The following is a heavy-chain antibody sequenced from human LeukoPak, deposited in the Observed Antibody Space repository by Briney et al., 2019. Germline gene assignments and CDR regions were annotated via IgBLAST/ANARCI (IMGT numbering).Heavy chain of an antibody. CDR1: GGSLSSYY. V-gene: IGHV4-59*08. J-gene: IGHJ5*02. Sequence: SETLSLTCTVSGGSLSSYYCIWIRQPPGKGLEWIGDTYYSGSTNYNPSLKSRATISVDTSKNQFSLELSSVTAADTAVYYCARYCSTTTCYSPWFDPWGQGTLVTVSS. CDR3: ARYCSTTTCYSPWFDP. CDR2: TYYSGST. D-gene: IGHD2-2*01.